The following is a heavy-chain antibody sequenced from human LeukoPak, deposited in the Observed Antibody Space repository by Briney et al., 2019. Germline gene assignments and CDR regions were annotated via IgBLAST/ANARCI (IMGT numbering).Heavy chain of an antibody. CDR1: GGTFSSYT. CDR3: ARDGYDSSGYYSGYYYYMDV. D-gene: IGHD3-22*01. Sequence: GSSVKVSCKASGGTFSSYTISWVRQAPGQGLEWMGRIIPILGIANYAQKFQGRVTITTDESTSTAYMELSSLRSEDTAVYYCARDGYDSSGYYSGYYYYMDVWGKGTTVTVSS. J-gene: IGHJ6*03. V-gene: IGHV1-69*16. CDR2: IIPILGIA.